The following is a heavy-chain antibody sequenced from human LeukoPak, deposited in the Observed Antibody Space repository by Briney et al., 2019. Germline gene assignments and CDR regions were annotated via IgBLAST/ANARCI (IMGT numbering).Heavy chain of an antibody. CDR2: INPRGGST. J-gene: IGHJ5*02. CDR3: ATFPREYSYGYVMGWFDP. V-gene: IGHV1-46*01. Sequence: ASVKVSCKASGYIFTTYYMHWLRQAPGQGPERMGIINPRGGSTDYAQKFQGRVTMTSDTSTSTVYMELKSLRSDDTAVYYCATFPREYSYGYVMGWFDPWGQGTLVTVSS. D-gene: IGHD5-18*01. CDR1: GYIFTTYY.